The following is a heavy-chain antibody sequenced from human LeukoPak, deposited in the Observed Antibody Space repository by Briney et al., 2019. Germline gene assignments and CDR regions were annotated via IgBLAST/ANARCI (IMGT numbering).Heavy chain of an antibody. CDR1: GFTFSSYA. Sequence: GGSLRLSCAASGFTFSSYAMHWVRQAPGKGLEWVSVIYIGDKIHYADSVKGRFTISRDNSKNTVYLQMKSLRAEDTALYYCATIGTGYYREDSWGQGTLVTVSS. V-gene: IGHV3-66*01. CDR2: IYIGDKI. J-gene: IGHJ4*02. CDR3: ATIGTGYYREDS. D-gene: IGHD3/OR15-3a*01.